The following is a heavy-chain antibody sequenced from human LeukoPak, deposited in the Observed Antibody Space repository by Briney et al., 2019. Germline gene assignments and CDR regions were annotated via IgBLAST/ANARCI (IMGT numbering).Heavy chain of an antibody. V-gene: IGHV4-30-2*05. J-gene: IGHJ4*02. D-gene: IGHD2-8*01. Sequence: SQTLSLTCTVSGGSISSGTYYYSWIWQSPGKGLEWIGYMYHSGNTSYNPSLKSRVTISVDNSKNLISLRLNSVTAADTAVYYCARDSPEVTYAFDTWGQGTLVTVSS. CDR3: ARDSPEVTYAFDT. CDR2: MYHSGNT. CDR1: GGSISSGTYY.